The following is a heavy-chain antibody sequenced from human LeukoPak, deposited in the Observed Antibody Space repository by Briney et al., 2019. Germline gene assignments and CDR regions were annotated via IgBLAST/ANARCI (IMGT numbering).Heavy chain of an antibody. CDR1: GGSISSSSYY. D-gene: IGHD1-26*01. CDR3: ARHGDRRGSYLVDY. Sequence: SETLSLTCTVSGGSISSSSYYWGWIRQPPGKGLEWIGSIYYSGSTYYNPSLKSRVTISIDTSKNQFSLKLSSVTAADTAVYYCARHGDRRGSYLVDYWGQGTLVTVSS. CDR2: IYYSGST. V-gene: IGHV4-39*01. J-gene: IGHJ4*02.